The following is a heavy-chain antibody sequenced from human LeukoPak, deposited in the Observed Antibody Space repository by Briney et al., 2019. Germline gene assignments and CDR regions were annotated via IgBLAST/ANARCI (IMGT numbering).Heavy chain of an antibody. J-gene: IGHJ4*02. D-gene: IGHD3-10*01. V-gene: IGHV1-24*01. CDR1: GYRLTEVS. Sequence: ASVRVSCKVSGYRLTEVSIHWVRQVRGKGLEWMGGFDVEDAETIYAQKFEGRVPMTEDTSIDTAYMDLRSLGSEDTAVYYCTTDRGIREAAIGYWGQGTQVTVSS. CDR2: FDVEDAET. CDR3: TTDRGIREAAIGY.